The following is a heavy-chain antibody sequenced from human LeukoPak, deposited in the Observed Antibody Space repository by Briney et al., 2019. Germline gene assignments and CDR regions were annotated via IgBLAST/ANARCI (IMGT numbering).Heavy chain of an antibody. CDR3: AKDVTVVPASGGFDH. Sequence: GGSLRLSCAASGFTFSSYAMSWVRQAPGKGLEWVSAISGSGGSTYYADSVKGRFTISRDNSKNTLFLQMNSLRAEDTAVYYCAKDVTVVPASGGFDHWGQGTLVTVSS. D-gene: IGHD3-22*01. V-gene: IGHV3-23*01. CDR2: ISGSGGST. J-gene: IGHJ4*02. CDR1: GFTFSSYA.